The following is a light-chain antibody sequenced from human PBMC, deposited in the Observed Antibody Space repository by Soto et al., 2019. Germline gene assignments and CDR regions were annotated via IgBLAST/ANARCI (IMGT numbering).Light chain of an antibody. J-gene: IGLJ1*01. CDR3: GTWDDRLDGNYV. CDR1: SSNIGDNY. CDR2: DND. V-gene: IGLV1-51*01. Sequence: QSVLTQPPSVSAAPGQQVTISCSGSSSNIGDNYVSWYQHLPGTAPQLVVYDNDRRPLGIPGRFSGSKSGTSATLVITGLQPGDEADYYCGTWDDRLDGNYVFGTGTKLTVL.